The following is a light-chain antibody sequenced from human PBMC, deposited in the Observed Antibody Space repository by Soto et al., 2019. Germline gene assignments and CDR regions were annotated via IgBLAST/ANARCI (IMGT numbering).Light chain of an antibody. CDR1: SSNIGSNN. J-gene: IGLJ2*01. CDR3: AAWDDTLHGVV. Sequence: QSVLTQPPSASGTPGQRVTISCSGSSSNIGSNNVNWFQQLPGTAPKLLIYNNNHRPSGVPDRFSGSKSGTSASLAISDLQSEDEADYYCAAWDDTLHGVVFGGGTQLTVL. CDR2: NNN. V-gene: IGLV1-44*01.